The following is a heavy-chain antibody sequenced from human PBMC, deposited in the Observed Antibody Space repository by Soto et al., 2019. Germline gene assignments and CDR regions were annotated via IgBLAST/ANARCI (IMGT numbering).Heavy chain of an antibody. CDR1: GYTFTSYG. Sequence: QVQLVQSGAEVKKPGASVKVSCKASGYTFTSYGISWVRQAPGQGLEWMGWISGYNGNTNYAQKLQGRVTMTTDTATNTDDMELRSLRSDDTAVYYCARGGQQQLVLGDYYYYGMDVWGQGTTVTVSS. J-gene: IGHJ6*02. D-gene: IGHD6-13*01. V-gene: IGHV1-18*01. CDR3: ARGGQQQLVLGDYYYYGMDV. CDR2: ISGYNGNT.